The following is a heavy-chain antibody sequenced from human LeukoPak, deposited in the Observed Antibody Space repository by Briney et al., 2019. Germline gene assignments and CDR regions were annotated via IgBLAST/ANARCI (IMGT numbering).Heavy chain of an antibody. CDR3: ARRNYDFWSGYWIDP. CDR1: GGSISSSSYY. J-gene: IGHJ5*02. Sequence: SETLSLTCTISGGSISSSSYYWGWIRQPPGKGLELIGSIYYNGNTYYNPSLKSRVTISVDTSKNQFSLKLGSVTAADSAIYYCARRNYDFWSGYWIDPWGQGTLVTVSS. D-gene: IGHD3-3*01. V-gene: IGHV4-39*01. CDR2: IYYNGNT.